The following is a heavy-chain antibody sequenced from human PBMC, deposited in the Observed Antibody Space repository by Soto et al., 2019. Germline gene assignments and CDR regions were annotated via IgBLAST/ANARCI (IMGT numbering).Heavy chain of an antibody. CDR1: GYAFTSYD. J-gene: IGHJ4*02. D-gene: IGHD2-2*01. CDR2: MNPNSGNT. V-gene: IGHV1-8*01. CDR3: AILVVPAATPSAFDY. Sequence: ASVKVACKAAGYAFTSYDINWVRQATGQGLEWMGWMNPNSGNTGYAQKFQGRVTMTRNTSISTAYMELSSLRSEDTAVYYCAILVVPAATPSAFDYWGQGTLVTVSS.